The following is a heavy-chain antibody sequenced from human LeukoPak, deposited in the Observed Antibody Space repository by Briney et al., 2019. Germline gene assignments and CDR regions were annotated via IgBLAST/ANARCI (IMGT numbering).Heavy chain of an antibody. CDR3: ARGGGSYYVDY. CDR1: GGSISNYY. V-gene: IGHV4-34*01. J-gene: IGHJ4*02. Sequence: SETLSLTCSVSGGSISNYYWSWIRQPPGKGLEWIGEINHSGSTNYNPSLKSRVTISVDTSKNQFSLKLSSVTAADTAVYYCARGGGSYYVDYWGQGTLVTVSS. CDR2: INHSGST. D-gene: IGHD1-26*01.